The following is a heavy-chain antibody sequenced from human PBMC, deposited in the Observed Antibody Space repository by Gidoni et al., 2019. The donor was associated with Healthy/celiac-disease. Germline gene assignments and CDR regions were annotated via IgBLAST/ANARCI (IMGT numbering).Heavy chain of an antibody. V-gene: IGHV3-23*01. D-gene: IGHD3-9*01. CDR1: GFHLSSHA. CDR2: ISGSGGST. CDR3: AKDQGYYDILTGQGAFDI. J-gene: IGHJ3*02. Sequence: EVQLLESGGGLVQPGGSMSLSCEASGFHLSSHAMSWFRQAPGKGLEWGSAISGSGGSTYYADSVKGRFTISRDNSKNTLYLQMNSLRAEDTAVYYCAKDQGYYDILTGQGAFDIWGQGTMVTVSS.